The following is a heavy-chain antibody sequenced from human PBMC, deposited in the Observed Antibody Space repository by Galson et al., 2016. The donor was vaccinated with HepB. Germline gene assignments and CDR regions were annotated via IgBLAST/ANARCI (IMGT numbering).Heavy chain of an antibody. J-gene: IGHJ4*02. V-gene: IGHV4-31*03. CDR1: GDSMGRGDDY. CDR3: ARRTTVTKGFDY. D-gene: IGHD4-17*01. Sequence: TLSLTCTVSGDSMGRGDDYWTWIRQHPGKGLEWIGHVYHRGNIYYNPFLKSRVTMSVDTSKKQFALRLNSVTAADTAVYYCARRTTVTKGFDYWGQGALVTVSS. CDR2: VYHRGNI.